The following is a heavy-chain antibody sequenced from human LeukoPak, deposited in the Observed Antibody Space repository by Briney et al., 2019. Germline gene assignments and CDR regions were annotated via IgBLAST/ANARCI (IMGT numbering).Heavy chain of an antibody. CDR2: IRYGGSNK. J-gene: IGHJ6*03. V-gene: IGHV3-30*02. Sequence: GGSLRLSCVPSGITFSNSALSWVRQAPGKGLEWVAFIRYGGSNKYYADSVKGRFTISRDNSKNTLYLQMNSLRAEDTAVYYCAKELLELRCKEHYMDVWGKGTTVTVSS. CDR1: GITFSNSA. CDR3: AKELLELRCKEHYMDV. D-gene: IGHD1-7*01.